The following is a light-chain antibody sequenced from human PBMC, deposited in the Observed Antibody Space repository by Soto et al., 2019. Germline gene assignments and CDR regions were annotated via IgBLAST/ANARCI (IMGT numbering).Light chain of an antibody. CDR1: SSNIGAGFD. CDR2: GNS. J-gene: IGLJ1*01. V-gene: IGLV1-40*01. Sequence: QSVLTQPPSVSGAPGQRVTISCTGSSSNIGAGFDVHWYQQLPGTAPKLLIYGNSNRSSGVPDRFSGSKSGTSASLAITGLQAEDEADYYCQSFDSGLSGSVFGTGTKLTVL. CDR3: QSFDSGLSGSV.